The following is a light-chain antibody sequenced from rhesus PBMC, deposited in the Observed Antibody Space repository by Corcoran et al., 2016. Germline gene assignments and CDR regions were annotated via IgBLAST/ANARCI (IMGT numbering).Light chain of an antibody. CDR1: SSDIGANNR. CDR3: SSYGSGSTYI. V-gene: IGLV2-13*03. CDR2: DVN. Sequence: QAAPTQSPSVSGSPGQSVTISCTGTSSDIGANNRVSWYQQSPGKAPKLMIYDVNKRPSGVSDRFSGSKSGSTASLTISGLLAEDEADYYCSSYGSGSTYIFGDGTRLTVL. J-gene: IGLJ1*01.